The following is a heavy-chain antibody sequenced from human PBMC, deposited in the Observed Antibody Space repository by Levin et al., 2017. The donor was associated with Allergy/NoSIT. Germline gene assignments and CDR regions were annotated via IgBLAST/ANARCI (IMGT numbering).Heavy chain of an antibody. CDR3: AKGSRVSQVLAPNDY. J-gene: IGHJ4*02. V-gene: IGHV3-30*18. Sequence: GGSLRLSCAASGFTFSTYGMHWVRQAPGKGLEWVAVMSDDGSSQFYADSVMGRFTISRDNSKNTLYLQMNSLSAEDTAVYYCAKGSRVSQVLAPNDYWGQGTLVTVSS. CDR1: GFTFSTYG. D-gene: IGHD4/OR15-4a*01. CDR2: MSDDGSSQ.